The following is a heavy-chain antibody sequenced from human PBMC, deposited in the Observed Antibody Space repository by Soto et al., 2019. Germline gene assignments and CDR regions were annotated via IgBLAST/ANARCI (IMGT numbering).Heavy chain of an antibody. CDR1: GFSLSTTGVG. V-gene: IGHV2-5*02. J-gene: IGHJ5*02. CDR2: IYWDDDK. CDR3: AHRLPHYGLGRERGNWFEP. Sequence: QITLKESGPTLVRPTQTLTLTCTFSGFSLSTTGVGVGWIRQPPGKALEWLALIYWDDDKRYSPSLKSRLTITKDNSKNEVILTMTKMDPVDKARYYCAHRLPHYGLGRERGNWFEPWGQGTLVTVSS. D-gene: IGHD3-10*01.